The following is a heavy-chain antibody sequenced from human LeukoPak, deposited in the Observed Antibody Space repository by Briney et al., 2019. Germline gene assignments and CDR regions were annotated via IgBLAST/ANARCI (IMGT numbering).Heavy chain of an antibody. CDR3: ASRGDYCSSIGCPS. CDR2: ISGSGGST. J-gene: IGHJ5*02. CDR1: GFTFSSYA. V-gene: IGHV3-23*01. Sequence: GGSLRLSCAASGFTFSSYAMSWVRQAPGKGLEWVSAISGSGGSTYYADSVKGRFTISRDNSKNTLYLQMNSLRAEGTAVYYCASRGDYCSSIGCPSWGQGTLVTVSS. D-gene: IGHD2-2*01.